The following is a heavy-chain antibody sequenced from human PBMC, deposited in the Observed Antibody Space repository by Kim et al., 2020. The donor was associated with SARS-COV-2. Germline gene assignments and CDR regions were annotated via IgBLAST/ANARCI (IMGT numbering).Heavy chain of an antibody. CDR3: AREKTYYDYVWGSSTYYGMDV. CDR1: GYTFTSYD. D-gene: IGHD3-16*01. CDR2: MNPNSGNT. J-gene: IGHJ6*02. Sequence: ASVKVSCKASGYTFTSYDINWVRQATGQGLEWMGWMNPNSGNTGYARKFQGRVTMTRNTSISTAYMELSSLRSEDTAVYYCAREKTYYDYVWGSSTYYGMDVWGQGTTVTVSS. V-gene: IGHV1-8*01.